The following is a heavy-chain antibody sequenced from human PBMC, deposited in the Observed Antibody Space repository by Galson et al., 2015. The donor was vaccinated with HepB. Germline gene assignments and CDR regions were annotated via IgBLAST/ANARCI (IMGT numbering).Heavy chain of an antibody. Sequence: SLRLSCAGSGFTFSNAWMNWVRQAPGKGLGWVGRIRSKTDGGTTDYAAPVKGRFTIPRDDSKNTLYLQMNSLKTEDTAVYYCTTDRWSIAPYSGGYYYGMDAWGQGTTVTVSS. D-gene: IGHD3-10*01. CDR2: IRSKTDGGTT. J-gene: IGHJ6*02. CDR3: TTDRWSIAPYSGGYYYGMDA. V-gene: IGHV3-15*07. CDR1: GFTFSNAW.